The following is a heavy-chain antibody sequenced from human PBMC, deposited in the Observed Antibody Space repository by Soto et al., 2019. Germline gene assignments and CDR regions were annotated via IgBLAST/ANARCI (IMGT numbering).Heavy chain of an antibody. Sequence: GESLKISCKGSGYNFAGYWIAWVRQMPGKGLELMGIIYPSDSDTRYRPSFQGQVTISADKSISSAYLQWSSLRASDTAMYYCARAGVSTRTFDYLGQGTPVTVS. D-gene: IGHD3-3*01. CDR1: GYNFAGYW. CDR2: IYPSDSDT. J-gene: IGHJ4*02. V-gene: IGHV5-51*01. CDR3: ARAGVSTRTFDY.